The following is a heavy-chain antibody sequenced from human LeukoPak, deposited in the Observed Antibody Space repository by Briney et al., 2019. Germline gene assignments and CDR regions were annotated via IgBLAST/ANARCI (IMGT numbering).Heavy chain of an antibody. CDR2: IYSSGST. D-gene: IGHD3-22*01. V-gene: IGHV3-53*01. J-gene: IGHJ3*02. CDR1: GFTVSSNY. CDR3: ARASHYYDRSGSHDAFDI. Sequence: HPGGSLRLSCAASGFTVSSNYMSWVRQAPGKGLEWVSVIYSSGSTYYADSVKGRFTISRDNSKNTLYLQMNSLRAEDTAVYYCARASHYYDRSGSHDAFDIWGQGTMVTVSS.